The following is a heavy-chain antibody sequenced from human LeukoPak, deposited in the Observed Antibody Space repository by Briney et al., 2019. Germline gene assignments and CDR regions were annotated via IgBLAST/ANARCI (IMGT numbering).Heavy chain of an antibody. CDR1: GFTISVYY. CDR2: SRAKGDSYST. CDR3: AREYFYGMDV. Sequence: PGGSLRLSCAASGFTISVYYMDWVRQAPGKGLEWVGLSRAKGDSYSTEYAASLRGKFSISRDESSMYLQMNSLETEDTAVYFCAREYFYGMDVWGQGTTVTVSS. J-gene: IGHJ6*02. V-gene: IGHV3-72*01.